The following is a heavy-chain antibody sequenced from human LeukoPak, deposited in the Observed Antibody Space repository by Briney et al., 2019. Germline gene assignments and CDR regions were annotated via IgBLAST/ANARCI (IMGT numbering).Heavy chain of an antibody. J-gene: IGHJ4*02. CDR2: ISAYNGNT. CDR3: ARVADSSSWEPGEVLYYFDY. D-gene: IGHD6-13*01. CDR1: GYTFTSYG. Sequence: GASVKVSCKASGYTFTSYGISWVRQAPGQGLEWMGWISAYNGNTNYAQKLQGRVTMTTDTSTSTAYMELSRLRSDDTAVYYCARVADSSSWEPGEVLYYFDYWGQGTLVTVSS. V-gene: IGHV1-18*01.